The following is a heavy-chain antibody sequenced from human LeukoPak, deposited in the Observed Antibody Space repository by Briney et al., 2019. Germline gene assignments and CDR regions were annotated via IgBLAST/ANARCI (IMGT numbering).Heavy chain of an antibody. CDR3: AKDLGRYYYYYMDV. V-gene: IGHV3-30*18. CDR1: GFTFSSYG. CDR2: ISYDGSNK. J-gene: IGHJ6*03. Sequence: GGSLRLSRAASGFTFSSYGMHWVRQAPGKGLEWVAVISYDGSNKYYADSVKGRFTISRDNSKNTLYLQMNSLRAEDTAVYYCAKDLGRYYYYYMDVWGKGTTVTVSS.